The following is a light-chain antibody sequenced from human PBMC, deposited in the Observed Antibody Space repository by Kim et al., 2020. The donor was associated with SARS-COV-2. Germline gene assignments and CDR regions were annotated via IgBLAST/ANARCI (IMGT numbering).Light chain of an antibody. J-gene: IGLJ3*02. CDR3: QVWDRSTNRV. CDR1: NIGSKS. V-gene: IGLV3-21*04. Sequence: SYELTQPPSLSVAPGKTARITCGGDNIGSKSVHWYQQKPGQAPVVVTYYDTGRPSGVPERFSGSNSGDTATLTISRVEAGDEADYYCQVWDRSTNRVFGGGTQLTVL. CDR2: YDT.